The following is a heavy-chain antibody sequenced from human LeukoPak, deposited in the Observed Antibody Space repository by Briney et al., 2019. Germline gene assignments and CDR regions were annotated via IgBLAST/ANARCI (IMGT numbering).Heavy chain of an antibody. Sequence: PGGSLRLSCGASGFIFSDYYMSWIRQAPGKGLEWGSSISSSSTYRNYADSVKGRFTISRDNDKNSLYLQMNSLRVEDTVVYCCARVGYSSSFDYWGQGTLVTVSS. D-gene: IGHD6-13*01. CDR2: ISSSSTYR. V-gene: IGHV3-11*05. CDR3: ARVGYSSSFDY. CDR1: GFIFSDYY. J-gene: IGHJ4*02.